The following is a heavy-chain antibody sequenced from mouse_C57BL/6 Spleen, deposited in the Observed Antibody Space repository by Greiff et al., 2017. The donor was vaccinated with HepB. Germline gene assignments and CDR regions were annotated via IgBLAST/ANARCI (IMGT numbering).Heavy chain of an antibody. CDR3: AKIRDYYGSSNWYFDV. CDR1: GFSLTSYG. Sequence: VQRVESGPGLVQPSQSLSITCTVSGFSLTSYGVHWVRQSPGKGLEWLGVIWRGGSTDYNAAFMSRLSITKDNSKSQVFFKMNSLQADDTAIYYCAKIRDYYGSSNWYFDVWGTGTTVTVSS. CDR2: IWRGGST. D-gene: IGHD1-1*01. V-gene: IGHV2-5*01. J-gene: IGHJ1*03.